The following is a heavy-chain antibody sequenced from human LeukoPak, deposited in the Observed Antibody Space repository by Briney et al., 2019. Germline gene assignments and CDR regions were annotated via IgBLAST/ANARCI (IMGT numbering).Heavy chain of an antibody. CDR2: INYSGST. J-gene: IGHJ4*01. Sequence: SETLSLTCAVYGGSFSGYYWSWIREPPGKGLEWMGEINYSGSTNYNPPLKSRVTISVHAPKQQVSLKLISVTGADRSVYYCAKLQLWSPNRDYWGHGTLVTVS. D-gene: IGHD5-18*01. CDR1: GGSFSGYY. CDR3: AKLQLWSPNRDY. V-gene: IGHV4-34*01.